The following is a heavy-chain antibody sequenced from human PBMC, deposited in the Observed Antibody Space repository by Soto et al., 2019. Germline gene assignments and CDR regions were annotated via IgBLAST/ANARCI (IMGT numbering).Heavy chain of an antibody. J-gene: IGHJ4*02. Sequence: GGSLTLSCAASGFTFSRYSMNWVRQAPGKGLEWVSAISGSGGSTYYADSVKGRFTISRDNSKNTLYLQMNSLRAEDTAVYYCAKDKAAGGTAHFYYWAQGTLVTVSS. CDR2: ISGSGGST. D-gene: IGHD6-25*01. CDR1: GFTFSRYS. V-gene: IGHV3-23*01. CDR3: AKDKAAGGTAHFYY.